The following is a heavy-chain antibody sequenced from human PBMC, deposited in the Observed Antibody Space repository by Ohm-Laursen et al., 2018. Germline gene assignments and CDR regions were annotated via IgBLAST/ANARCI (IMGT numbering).Heavy chain of an antibody. V-gene: IGHV3-7*01. J-gene: IGHJ6*02. CDR1: GFTFTNYW. CDR3: ARDCTSTTCPRRMDV. CDR2: IKQDGSDK. Sequence: SLRLSCTAPGFTFTNYWMDWVRQAPGKGLEWVANIKQDGSDKYYVDSVKGRFIISRDNAKNSLYLQMDSLRAEDTAVYYCARDCTSTTCPRRMDVWGQGTTVTVSS. D-gene: IGHD2-2*01.